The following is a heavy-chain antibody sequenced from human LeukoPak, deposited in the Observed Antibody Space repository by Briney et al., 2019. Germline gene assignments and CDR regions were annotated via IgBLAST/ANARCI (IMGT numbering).Heavy chain of an antibody. J-gene: IGHJ5*02. Sequence: SETLSLTCAVYGGSFSGYYWSWIRQPPGKGLEWIGEINHSGSTNYNPSLKSRVTISVDTSKNQFSLKLSSVTAADTAVYYCARDVGQIGSSWFSPWGQGTLVTVSS. CDR2: INHSGST. D-gene: IGHD6-13*01. V-gene: IGHV4-34*01. CDR1: GGSFSGYY. CDR3: ARDVGQIGSSWFSP.